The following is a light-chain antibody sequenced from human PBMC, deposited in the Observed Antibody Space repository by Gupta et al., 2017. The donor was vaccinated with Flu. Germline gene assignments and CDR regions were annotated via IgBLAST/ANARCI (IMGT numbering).Light chain of an antibody. V-gene: IGKV1-39*01. J-gene: IGKJ3*01. CDR1: QSISNY. Sequence: DIHLTQPPSSLSASIGDRVTISVLASQSISNYLNWYQQKPRKAPKLLIYAASTWQSGVASRFSGGGYGKHVPLTISRRLQKDFAAYYCHQSYCTPPSTLGQGTKVDNK. CDR2: AAS. CDR3: HQSYCTPPST.